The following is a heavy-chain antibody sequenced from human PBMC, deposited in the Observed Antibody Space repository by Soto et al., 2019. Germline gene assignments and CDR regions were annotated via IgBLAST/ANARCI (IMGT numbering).Heavy chain of an antibody. CDR1: GFTFTDFW. CDR2: TKQDGSER. Sequence: GGSLRLSCAASGFTFTDFWMSWVRQAPGKGLEWVANTKQDGSERYYVDSVKGRFTISRDNAKNSLYLQMSSLRAEDTAVYYCAIIKFWNGPPNDFDYWGQGTMLTVSS. J-gene: IGHJ4*02. V-gene: IGHV3-7*05. CDR3: AIIKFWNGPPNDFDY. D-gene: IGHD3-3*01.